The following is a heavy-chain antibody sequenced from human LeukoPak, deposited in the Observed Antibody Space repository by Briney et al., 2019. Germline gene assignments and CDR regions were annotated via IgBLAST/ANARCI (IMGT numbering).Heavy chain of an antibody. CDR1: EFSLSTSGVG. Sequence: PTLVYPTQTLTLTCTFSEFSLSTSGVGVGWIRQPPGKALEWLALIYWDDDKHCSPSLKSRLTITKDTSINQVVLTMTNLDPVDTATYYCAHGTYDSSGYYNYFDYWGQGTLVTVSS. CDR3: AHGTYDSSGYYNYFDY. CDR2: IYWDDDK. J-gene: IGHJ4*02. D-gene: IGHD3-22*01. V-gene: IGHV2-5*02.